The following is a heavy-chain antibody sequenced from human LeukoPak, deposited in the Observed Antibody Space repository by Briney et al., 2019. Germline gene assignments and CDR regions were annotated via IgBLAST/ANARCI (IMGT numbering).Heavy chain of an antibody. CDR2: IYYSGST. Sequence: SETLSLTCAVSGGSISSYYWSWIRQPPGKGLEWIGYIYYSGSTNYNPSLKSRVTISVDTSKNQFSLKLSSVTAADTAVYYCARVGYSSGWYRGDGMDVWGQGTTVTVSS. V-gene: IGHV4-59*12. CDR3: ARVGYSSGWYRGDGMDV. J-gene: IGHJ6*02. D-gene: IGHD6-19*01. CDR1: GGSISSYY.